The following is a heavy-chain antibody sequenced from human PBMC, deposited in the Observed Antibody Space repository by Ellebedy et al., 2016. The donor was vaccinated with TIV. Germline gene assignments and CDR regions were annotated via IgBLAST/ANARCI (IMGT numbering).Heavy chain of an antibody. CDR1: GFNFNNYA. D-gene: IGHD3-10*01. CDR3: AKDARDVLYYFDS. V-gene: IGHV3-23*01. CDR2: ISDTGITA. Sequence: GESLKISCATSGFNFNNYAMGWVRRAPGKGLEWVSAISDTGITAYYADSVKGRFTISRDSSNSTLYLQMNSLRADDTAVYYCAKDARDVLYYFDSWGQGIPVTVSS. J-gene: IGHJ4*02.